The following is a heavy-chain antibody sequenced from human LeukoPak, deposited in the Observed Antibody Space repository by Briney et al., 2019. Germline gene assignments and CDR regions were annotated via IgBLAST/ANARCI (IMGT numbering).Heavy chain of an antibody. Sequence: PGGSLRLSCAASGVTFTAHYMDWGRQAPGKGLEWVGRIRNKANSYTTEYGASVKGRFTISRDDSKNSLYLQMNSLKTVRTAVYYSARRFAGHNSPHDYRGQGTLVTVSS. V-gene: IGHV3-72*01. CDR2: IRNKANSYTT. CDR1: GVTFTAHY. D-gene: IGHD5-24*01. CDR3: ARRFAGHNSPHDY. J-gene: IGHJ4*02.